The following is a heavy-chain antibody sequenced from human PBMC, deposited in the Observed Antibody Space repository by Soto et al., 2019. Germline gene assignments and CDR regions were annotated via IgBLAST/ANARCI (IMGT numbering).Heavy chain of an antibody. D-gene: IGHD6-19*01. CDR1: GFTFSSYE. CDR3: ARVSGMAVAGTNRWFDP. Sequence: GGSLRLSCAASGFTFSSYEMNWVRQAPGKGLEWVSYISSSGSTIYYADSVKGRFTISRDNAKNSLYLQMNSLRAEDTAVYYCARVSGMAVAGTNRWFDPWGQGTLVTVSS. V-gene: IGHV3-48*03. J-gene: IGHJ5*02. CDR2: ISSSGSTI.